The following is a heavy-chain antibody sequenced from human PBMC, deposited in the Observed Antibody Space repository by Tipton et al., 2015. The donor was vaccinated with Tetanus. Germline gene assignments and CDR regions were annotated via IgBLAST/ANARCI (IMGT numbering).Heavy chain of an antibody. V-gene: IGHV4-31*03. CDR2: IYYSGST. CDR3: ARDQGGGRVARLNWFGP. Sequence: TLSLTCSVSGASISSGGYFWNWIRHRPGKGLEWIGYIYYSGSTFYNPSLKSRVTISLDTSSNQFSLRLSSVTAADTAVYYCARDQGGGRVARLNWFGPWGQGTLVTVSS. D-gene: IGHD3-16*01. J-gene: IGHJ5*02. CDR1: GASISSGGYF.